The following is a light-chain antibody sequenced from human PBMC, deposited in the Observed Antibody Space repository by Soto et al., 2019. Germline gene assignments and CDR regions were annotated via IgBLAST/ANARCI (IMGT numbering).Light chain of an antibody. CDR3: QHLNNYPPFT. CDR2: DVS. CDR1: RDISDW. V-gene: IGKV1-5*01. J-gene: IGKJ3*01. Sequence: DIQMTQSPSTLSASVGDRVTITCRASRDISDWLAWYQQKPGKAPKLLIYDVSSLESGVPSRFSGSGYGTEFTLTISRLQPEDFATYYCQHLNNYPPFTFGPGTKVDLE.